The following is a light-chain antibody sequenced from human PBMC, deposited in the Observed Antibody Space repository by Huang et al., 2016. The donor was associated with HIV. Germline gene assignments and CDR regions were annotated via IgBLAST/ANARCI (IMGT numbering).Light chain of an antibody. J-gene: IGKJ1*01. CDR1: QSVSNW. CDR3: QQYNTYSPWT. V-gene: IGKV1-5*03. CDR2: NTS. Sequence: DIQLTQSPPTLSASVGDRVTITCLASQSVSNWLAWYQQKPGKAPKFLIYNTSILESGVPSRFSGSGSGTEFTLTITSLQPGDFATYYCQQYNTYSPWTFGQGTKVEIK.